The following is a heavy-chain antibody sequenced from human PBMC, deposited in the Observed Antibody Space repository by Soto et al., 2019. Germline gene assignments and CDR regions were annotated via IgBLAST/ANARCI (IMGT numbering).Heavy chain of an antibody. Sequence: SETLSLTCVDFGGSSRNYYWYWIRQSPMKGLEWIGEINHSGSANYNPSLKSRVIISVDTSQNQFSLKLSSVTAADTAVYYCARARWSHYSGMDVWGQGTTVTVSS. V-gene: IGHV4-34*01. CDR3: ARARWSHYSGMDV. CDR1: GGSSRNYY. CDR2: INHSGSA. J-gene: IGHJ6*02.